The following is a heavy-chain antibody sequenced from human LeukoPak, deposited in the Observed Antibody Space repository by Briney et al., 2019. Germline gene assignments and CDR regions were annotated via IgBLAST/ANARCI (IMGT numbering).Heavy chain of an antibody. Sequence: GGSLRLSCVASGFTFSNYAMSWVRQAPGKGLEWVSGIGNSGGSTYYADSVKGRLTISRDNSKKTVYLQMSSLRGDDTAVYYCAKDRAGYSYGMFDSWGQGTLVTVSS. CDR1: GFTFSNYA. CDR2: IGNSGGST. CDR3: AKDRAGYSYGMFDS. D-gene: IGHD5-18*01. J-gene: IGHJ4*02. V-gene: IGHV3-23*01.